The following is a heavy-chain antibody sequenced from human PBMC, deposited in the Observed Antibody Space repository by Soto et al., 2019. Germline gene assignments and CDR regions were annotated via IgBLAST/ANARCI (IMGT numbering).Heavy chain of an antibody. CDR3: ARLLGYCSGGSCYGNNWFDP. Sequence: SETLSLTCTVSGGSISSYYWSWIRQPPGKGLEWIGYIYYSGSTNYNPSLKSRVTISVDTSKNQFSLKLSSVTAADTAVYYCARLLGYCSGGSCYGNNWFDPWGQGTLVTVSS. CDR1: GGSISSYY. J-gene: IGHJ5*02. CDR2: IYYSGST. V-gene: IGHV4-59*08. D-gene: IGHD2-15*01.